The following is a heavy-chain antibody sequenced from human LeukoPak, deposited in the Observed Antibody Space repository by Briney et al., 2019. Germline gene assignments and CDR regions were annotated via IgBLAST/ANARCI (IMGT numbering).Heavy chain of an antibody. CDR2: MNPNSGNT. CDR3: ARGRSYYGGNSYYYYYYMDV. J-gene: IGHJ6*03. Sequence: ASVKVSCKASGYTFTSYDINWVRRATGQGLEWMGWMNPNSGNTGYAQKFQGRVTMTRNTSISTAYMELSSLRSEDTAVYYCARGRSYYGGNSYYYYYYMDVWGKGTTVTVSS. D-gene: IGHD4-23*01. V-gene: IGHV1-8*01. CDR1: GYTFTSYD.